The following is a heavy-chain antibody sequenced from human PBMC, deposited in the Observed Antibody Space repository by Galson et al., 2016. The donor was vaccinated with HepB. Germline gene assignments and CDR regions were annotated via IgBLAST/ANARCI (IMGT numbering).Heavy chain of an antibody. CDR1: GYTSSDHY. J-gene: IGHJ4*02. Sequence: SLRLSCAASGYTSSDHYMDWVRQATGKGLEWVGRTRNKANSYITEYAASVKGRFTISRDDSKNSVYLQMGSLKTEDTAVYYCVRWVAGAADYCGQGTLVTVSA. CDR3: VRWVAGAADY. V-gene: IGHV3-72*01. D-gene: IGHD2-15*01. CDR2: TRNKANSYIT.